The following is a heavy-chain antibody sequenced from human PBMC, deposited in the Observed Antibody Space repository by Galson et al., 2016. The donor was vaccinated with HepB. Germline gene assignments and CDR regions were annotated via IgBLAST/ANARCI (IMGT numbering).Heavy chain of an antibody. Sequence: QSGAEVKKPGESLKISCQGSGYKFSNYWIAWVRQMPGKGLEWMGVVHPGDSDTIYSPSFQGQVTISADKSLTTAYVQWSSLRASDTAMYYCARRGDGYKFDNSGQGSLVTVSS. J-gene: IGHJ4*02. V-gene: IGHV5-51*01. CDR2: VHPGDSDT. CDR3: ARRGDGYKFDN. D-gene: IGHD5-24*01. CDR1: GYKFSNYW.